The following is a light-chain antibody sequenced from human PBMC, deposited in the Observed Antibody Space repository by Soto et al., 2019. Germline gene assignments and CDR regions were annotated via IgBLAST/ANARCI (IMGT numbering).Light chain of an antibody. J-gene: IGKJ1*01. CDR2: AAS. CDR3: QKYNSAPLWA. V-gene: IGKV1-39*01. Sequence: IEMTQSPSSLSASVGDRVTITCRASQSISSYLNWYQQKPGKAPKLLIYAASSLQSGVPSRFSGSGSGTDFTLTISSLQPEDVATYYCQKYNSAPLWAFGQGTKVDI. CDR1: QSISSY.